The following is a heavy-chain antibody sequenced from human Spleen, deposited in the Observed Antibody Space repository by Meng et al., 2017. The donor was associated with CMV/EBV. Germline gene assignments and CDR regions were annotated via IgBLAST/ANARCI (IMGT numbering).Heavy chain of an antibody. CDR2: IIPIFGTA. Sequence: SVKVSCKASGGTFSSYAISWVRQAPGQGLEWMGGIIPIFGTANYAQKFQGRVTITTDESTSTAYMELSSLRSEDTAVYYCASKIGYCSSTSCHGMDVWGQGTTVTVSS. CDR3: ASKIGYCSSTSCHGMDV. J-gene: IGHJ6*02. V-gene: IGHV1-69*05. D-gene: IGHD2-2*03. CDR1: GGTFSSYA.